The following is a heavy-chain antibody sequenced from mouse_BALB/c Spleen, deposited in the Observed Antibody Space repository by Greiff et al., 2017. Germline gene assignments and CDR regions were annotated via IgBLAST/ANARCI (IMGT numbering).Heavy chain of an antibody. CDR2: ISCYNGAT. D-gene: IGHD1-1*01. V-gene: IGHV1-18*01. CDR1: GYTFTDYN. CDR3: ARWGSYGSAMDY. Sequence: VHVKQSGPELVKPGASVKIPCKASGYTFTDYNMDWVKQSHGKSLEWIGYISCYNGATSYNQKFKGKATFTVDTSSSTAYMQFNSLTSEDSAVYYWARWGSYGSAMDYWGQGTSVTVSS. J-gene: IGHJ4*01.